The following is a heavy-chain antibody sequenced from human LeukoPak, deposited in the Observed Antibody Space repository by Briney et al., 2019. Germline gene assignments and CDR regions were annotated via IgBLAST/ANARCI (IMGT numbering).Heavy chain of an antibody. V-gene: IGHV4-61*08. CDR1: GASVSNGEYY. Sequence: PETLSLTRTVSGASVSNGEYYWGWIRQPPGKGLEWIGCFNYRRSTNYNPSLKSRVTISKDTSKNQFSLSLTSVTAADTAIYYCAREPRVTTKVWFDPWGQGTLVTVSS. D-gene: IGHD4-17*01. CDR2: FNYRRST. J-gene: IGHJ5*02. CDR3: AREPRVTTKVWFDP.